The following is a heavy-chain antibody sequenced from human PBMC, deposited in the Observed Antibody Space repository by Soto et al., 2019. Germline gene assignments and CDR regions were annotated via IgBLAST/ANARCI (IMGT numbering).Heavy chain of an antibody. D-gene: IGHD3-9*01. CDR2: ISYDGSNK. Sequence: GGSLRLSCAASGFTFSSYGMHWVRQAPGKGLEWVAVISYDGSNKYYADSVKGRFTISRDNSKNTLYLQMNSLRAEDTAVYYCAKDYVGAERYFDWLSIDYWGQGNLVTVSS. V-gene: IGHV3-30*18. CDR1: GFTFSSYG. J-gene: IGHJ4*02. CDR3: AKDYVGAERYFDWLSIDY.